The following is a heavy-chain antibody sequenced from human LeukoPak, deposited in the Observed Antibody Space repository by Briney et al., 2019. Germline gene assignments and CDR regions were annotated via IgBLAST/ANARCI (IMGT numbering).Heavy chain of an antibody. CDR2: IKSKTDGGTT. Sequence: PGGSLRLSCAASGFTFSNAWMSWVRQAPGKGLEWVGRIKSKTDGGTTDYAAPVKGRFTISRDDSKNTLYLQMNSLKTEDTAVYYCTTGLEESGAFDIWGQGTMVTVSS. CDR3: TTGLEESGAFDI. V-gene: IGHV3-15*01. D-gene: IGHD1-1*01. CDR1: GFTFSNAW. J-gene: IGHJ3*02.